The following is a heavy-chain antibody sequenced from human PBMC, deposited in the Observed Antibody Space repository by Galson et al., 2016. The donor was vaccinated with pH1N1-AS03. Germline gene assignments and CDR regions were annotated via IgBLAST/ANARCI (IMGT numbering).Heavy chain of an antibody. Sequence: SCKASGYTFVNYGISWVRRAPGQGLEWMGWISGYDGHTGYAQKFQGRVTMTTDTSTNTAYMELMSLTPDDTAVYYCARDESGYMYWGQGTLVTVSS. J-gene: IGHJ4*02. CDR1: GYTFVNYG. V-gene: IGHV1-18*01. CDR2: ISGYDGHT. CDR3: ARDESGYMY. D-gene: IGHD3-3*01.